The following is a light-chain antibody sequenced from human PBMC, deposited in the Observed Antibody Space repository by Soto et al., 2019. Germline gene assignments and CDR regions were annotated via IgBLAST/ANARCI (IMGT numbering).Light chain of an antibody. CDR1: QSVLYSSNNKNY. V-gene: IGKV4-1*01. CDR2: WAS. J-gene: IGKJ4*01. Sequence: DITVTQSPDSLAVSLGERATINCKSSQSVLYSSNNKNYLAWYQQKPRQPPKLLIYWASTRESGVPDRFSGSGSGTDFALTISSLQAEDVAVYYCHQYYITPLTFGGGTKV. CDR3: HQYYITPLT.